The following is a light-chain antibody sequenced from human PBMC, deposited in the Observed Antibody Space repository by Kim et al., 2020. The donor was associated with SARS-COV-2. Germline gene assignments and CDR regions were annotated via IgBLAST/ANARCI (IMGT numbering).Light chain of an antibody. CDR2: DVS. V-gene: IGLV2-11*01. CDR1: SSDVGGYNY. J-gene: IGLJ1*01. CDR3: CSYAGSSYV. Sequence: PGQSGTIACTGTSSDVGGYNYVSWYQQHPGKAPKLMIYDVSKRPSGVPDRFSGSKSGNTASLTISGLQAEDEADYYCCSYAGSSYVFGTGTKVTVL.